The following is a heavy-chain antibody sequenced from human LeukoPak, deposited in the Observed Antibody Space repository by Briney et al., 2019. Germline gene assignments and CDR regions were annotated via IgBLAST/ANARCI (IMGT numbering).Heavy chain of an antibody. V-gene: IGHV3-15*01. D-gene: IGHD5-12*01. CDR1: GFTFSYAW. Sequence: GGSLRLSCVASGFTFSYAWMNWVRQAPGKGLEWVGRIKSKSDGGATDYTAPVKGRFTISRDDPENTLYLHMNTLGTEDTGVYYCYTVLVWGGYDAKETGKWGQGTLVTVSS. J-gene: IGHJ4*02. CDR3: YTVLVWGGYDAKETGK. CDR2: IKSKSDGGAT.